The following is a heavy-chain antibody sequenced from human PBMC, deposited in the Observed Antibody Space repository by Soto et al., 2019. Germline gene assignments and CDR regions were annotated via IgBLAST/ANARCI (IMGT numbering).Heavy chain of an antibody. D-gene: IGHD4-4*01. CDR1: GFSFESYS. CDR3: AKETVQTTYSFYGMDV. Sequence: LVESGGGVVQPGRSLTLSCGGSGFSFESYSMHWVRQAPGKGLEWVATVSFDSKNKYYIESVEGRFTLSRDNAKNIVYLQMNSLRHDDTAVYYCAKETVQTTYSFYGMDVWGPGTTVTVSS. V-gene: IGHV3-33*03. CDR2: VSFDSKNK. J-gene: IGHJ6*02.